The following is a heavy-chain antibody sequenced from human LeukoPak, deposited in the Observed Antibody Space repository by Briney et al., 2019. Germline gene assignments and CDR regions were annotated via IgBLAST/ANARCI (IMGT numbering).Heavy chain of an antibody. Sequence: SETLSLTCAVSGGSISSRNWWTWVRQPPGKGLEWIGSIYYSGSTYYNPSLKSRVTISVDTSKNQFSLKLSSVTAADTAVYYCARREEDYFDYWGQGTLVTVSS. V-gene: IGHV4-39*01. CDR2: IYYSGST. J-gene: IGHJ4*02. CDR3: ARREEDYFDY. CDR1: GGSISSRNW.